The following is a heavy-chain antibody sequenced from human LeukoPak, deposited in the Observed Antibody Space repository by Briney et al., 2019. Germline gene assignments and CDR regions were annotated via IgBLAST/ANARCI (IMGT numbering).Heavy chain of an antibody. D-gene: IGHD2/OR15-2a*01. CDR3: AKYLTRAFDY. J-gene: IGHJ4*02. V-gene: IGHV3-7*01. Sequence: GSLRLSCAASGFTFRNLWMSWVRQAPGKGLEWVAHTNQDGSNNYYVDSVRGRFTISRDNAKNSLYLQINSLRAEDTAVYYCAKYLTRAFDYWGQGTLVTVSS. CDR2: TNQDGSNN. CDR1: GFTFRNLW.